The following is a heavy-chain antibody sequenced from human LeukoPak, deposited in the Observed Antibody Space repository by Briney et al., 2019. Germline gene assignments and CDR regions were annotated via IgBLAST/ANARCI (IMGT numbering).Heavy chain of an antibody. CDR3: ARVGVLSSSWLLY. V-gene: IGHV3-48*03. Sequence: PGGSLRLSCAASGFTFNTYEMYWVRQAPGKGLEWVSSISSRAASIYYADSVKGRFTISRDNAKNSLYLQMNRLRAEDTAVYYCARVGVLSSSWLLYWGQGTLVTVSS. J-gene: IGHJ4*02. D-gene: IGHD6-13*01. CDR1: GFTFNTYE. CDR2: ISSRAASI.